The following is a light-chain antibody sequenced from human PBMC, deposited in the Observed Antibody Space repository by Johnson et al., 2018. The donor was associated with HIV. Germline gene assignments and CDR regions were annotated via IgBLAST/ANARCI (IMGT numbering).Light chain of an antibody. Sequence: SVLTQPPSVSAAPGQKVTFSCSGSTSNIGNNDVSWYRHLPGTAPKLLIYDNYKRPSGIPDRFSGSKSGTSATLGITGLQTGDEADFYCGTWDTSLSVYVFGTGTKVTVL. CDR2: DNY. V-gene: IGLV1-51*01. J-gene: IGLJ1*01. CDR1: TSNIGNND. CDR3: GTWDTSLSVYV.